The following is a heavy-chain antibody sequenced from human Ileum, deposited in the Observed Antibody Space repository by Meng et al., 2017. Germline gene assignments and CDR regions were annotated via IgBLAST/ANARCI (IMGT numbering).Heavy chain of an antibody. V-gene: IGHV4-4*02. CDR1: GDSISTTNW. J-gene: IGHJ4*02. Sequence: VPLQESGPGLVKPSGTLSLTCAVSGDSISTTNWWNWVRQPPGEGLEWIGEIYHSGLVNYNLSLKSRVTLSIDKSKNQFSLKLISVTAADTGVYYCAANSGKKMHSWGQGTLVTVSS. CDR3: AANSGKKMHS. D-gene: IGHD4-23*01. CDR2: IYHSGLV.